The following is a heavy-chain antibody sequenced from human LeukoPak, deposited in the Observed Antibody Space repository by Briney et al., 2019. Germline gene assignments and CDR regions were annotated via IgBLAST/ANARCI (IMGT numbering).Heavy chain of an antibody. CDR3: GRHDGGSGWPWLGIDY. J-gene: IGHJ4*02. CDR1: GYTFINYG. V-gene: IGHV1-18*01. CDR2: VSAYNGNT. D-gene: IGHD6-25*01. Sequence: ASVKVSCKASGYTFINYGISWVRQAPGQGLEWMGWVSAYNGNTNYAQKFQGRVTMTTDTPTSTVYMELRSLRSDDTAVYYCGRHDGGSGWPWLGIDYWGQGTLVTVSS.